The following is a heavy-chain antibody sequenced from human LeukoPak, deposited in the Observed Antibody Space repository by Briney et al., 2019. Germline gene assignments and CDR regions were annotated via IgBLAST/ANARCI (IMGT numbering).Heavy chain of an antibody. CDR1: GYAFTRYG. D-gene: IGHD3-22*01. V-gene: IGHV1-18*01. CDR2: ISAYSDNT. Sequence: ASVKVSCKASGYAFTRYGLSWVRQAPGQGLEWMAWISAYSDNTDYAQKFQGRLTVTKDTSTQTVYMGLRSLSSDDTAVYYCVQEGYDRRDYYGHWGQGALVTVSS. J-gene: IGHJ4*02. CDR3: VQEGYDRRDYYGH.